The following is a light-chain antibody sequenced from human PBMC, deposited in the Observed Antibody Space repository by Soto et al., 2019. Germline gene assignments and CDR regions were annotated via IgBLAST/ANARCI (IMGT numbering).Light chain of an antibody. CDR1: SSDVGIYNY. V-gene: IGLV2-11*01. CDR2: DVS. CDR3: CSYARSYTFV. J-gene: IGLJ2*01. Sequence: QSALTQPRSVSGSPGQSVTISCTGTSSDVGIYNYVSWYQQHPGKAPKLMIYDVSKRPSGVPDRFSGSKSGNTASLTISGLQAEDEADYYCCSYARSYTFVFGGGTKLTVL.